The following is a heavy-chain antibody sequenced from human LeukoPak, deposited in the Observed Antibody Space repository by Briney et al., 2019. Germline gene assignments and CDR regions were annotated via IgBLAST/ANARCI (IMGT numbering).Heavy chain of an antibody. D-gene: IGHD3-3*01. CDR1: GFTFSKHG. Sequence: GGSLRLSCAPSGFTFSKHGMHWVRQAPGKGLEWVAIISNDGSRKYYAHSVEGRFTISRDNSKNTLYLQMDSLRAEDTAVYYCARDRAWNYFDYWGQGTLVTVSS. V-gene: IGHV3-30*03. CDR3: ARDRAWNYFDY. CDR2: ISNDGSRK. J-gene: IGHJ4*02.